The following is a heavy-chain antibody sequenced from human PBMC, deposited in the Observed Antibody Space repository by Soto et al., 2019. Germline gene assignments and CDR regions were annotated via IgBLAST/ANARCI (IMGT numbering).Heavy chain of an antibody. V-gene: IGHV1-8*01. CDR1: GYTFTSYD. CDR3: ARGPTGMIDY. J-gene: IGHJ4*02. Sequence: QVQLVQSGAEVKSPGASVKVSCKAPGYTFTSYDINWVRQATGQGFEWMGWMNPKCGGTRYIQRFQGRVTMTRDNSISTPYKELSSLTTEDTAVYYGARGPTGMIDYWGQGTLVTVSS. CDR2: MNPKCGGT.